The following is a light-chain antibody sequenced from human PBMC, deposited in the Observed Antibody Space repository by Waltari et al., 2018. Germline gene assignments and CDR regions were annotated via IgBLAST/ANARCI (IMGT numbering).Light chain of an antibody. CDR2: TNT. V-gene: IGLV1-44*01. Sequence: QSVLTQPPSASGTPGQSVTIPCSVSNSNIGTQPVNWYQVLPGTAPNLLIHTNTQRPSGVPDRFSGAKSGTSASLAISGLQFGDEADYYCAAWDDSLYGCFFGTGTKVTVL. CDR1: NSNIGTQP. CDR3: AAWDDSLYGCF. J-gene: IGLJ1*01.